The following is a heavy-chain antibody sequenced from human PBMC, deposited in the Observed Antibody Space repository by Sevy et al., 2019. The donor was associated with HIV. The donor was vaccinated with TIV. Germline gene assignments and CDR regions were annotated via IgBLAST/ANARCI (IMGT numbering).Heavy chain of an antibody. J-gene: IGHJ6*02. Sequence: ASVKVSCKASGYTFTGDYLHWVRQAPGQGLEWMGRVYPNSGGTNSAQKFQGRVTMTRDTSISTAYMELSRLRSDDTAVYHCARDGGGGTTNSGMDVWGQGTTVTVSS. CDR1: GYTFTGDY. D-gene: IGHD1-7*01. V-gene: IGHV1-2*06. CDR3: ARDGGGGTTNSGMDV. CDR2: VYPNSGGT.